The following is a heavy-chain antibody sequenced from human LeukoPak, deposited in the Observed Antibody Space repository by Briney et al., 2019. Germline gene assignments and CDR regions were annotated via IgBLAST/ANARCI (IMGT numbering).Heavy chain of an antibody. CDR1: GFTFSSYW. J-gene: IGHJ6*02. CDR2: INSDGGST. D-gene: IGHD2-2*01. V-gene: IGHV3-74*01. CDR3: ARAVVPAHDYYYYYGMDV. Sequence: PGGSLRLSCAASGFTFSSYWMHWVRQAPGKGLVWVSRINSDGGSTSYADSVKGRFTISRDNAKNTLYLQMNSLRAEDTAVYYCARAVVPAHDYYYYYGMDVWGQGTTVTVSS.